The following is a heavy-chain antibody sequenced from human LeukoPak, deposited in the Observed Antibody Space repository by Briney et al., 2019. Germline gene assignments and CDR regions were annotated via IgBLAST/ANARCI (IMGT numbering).Heavy chain of an antibody. V-gene: IGHV3-23*01. D-gene: IGHD3-10*01. CDR3: AKDSPGWFGENWFDP. J-gene: IGHJ5*02. CDR2: ISGSGGST. Sequence: PGGSLRLSCAASGFTFSSYAMSWVRQAPGKGLEWVSAISGSGGSTHYADSVKGRFTISRDNSKNTLYLQMNSLRAEDTAVYYCAKDSPGWFGENWFDPWGQGTLVTVSS. CDR1: GFTFSSYA.